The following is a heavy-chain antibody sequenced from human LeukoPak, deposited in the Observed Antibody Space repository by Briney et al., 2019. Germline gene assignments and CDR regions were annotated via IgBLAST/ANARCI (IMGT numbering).Heavy chain of an antibody. D-gene: IGHD5-24*01. Sequence: GGSLRLSCAASGFTFSSCGMHWVRQAPGKGLEWVAVIWYDGTNKYYEDSVKGRFTISRDNSKNTLYLQMNSLRAEDTAVYYCARGRDGYNWIDYWGQGTLVTVSS. CDR3: ARGRDGYNWIDY. CDR1: GFTFSSCG. J-gene: IGHJ4*02. V-gene: IGHV3-33*01. CDR2: IWYDGTNK.